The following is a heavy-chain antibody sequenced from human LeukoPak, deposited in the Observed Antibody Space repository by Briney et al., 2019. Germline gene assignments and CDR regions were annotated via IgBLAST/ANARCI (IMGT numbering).Heavy chain of an antibody. D-gene: IGHD6-19*01. V-gene: IGHV4-59*08. Sequence: SETLSLTCTVSGGSISSDYWSWIRQPPGKGLEWIGYIHYSGSANYSPSLKSRVTISLDTSKNHFSLKLSSVTAADTAVYYCARHRYTSGWNGIDYWAQGTLVTVSS. CDR1: GGSISSDY. J-gene: IGHJ4*02. CDR2: IHYSGSA. CDR3: ARHRYTSGWNGIDY.